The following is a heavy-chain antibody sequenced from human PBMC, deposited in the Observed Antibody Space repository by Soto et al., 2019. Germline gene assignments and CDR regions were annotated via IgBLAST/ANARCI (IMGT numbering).Heavy chain of an antibody. D-gene: IGHD6-13*01. CDR1: GFTFSSYG. J-gene: IGHJ6*02. CDR2: IWYDGSNK. Sequence: GGSLRLSGAASGFTFSSYGMHWVRQAPGKGLEWVAVIWYDGSNKYYADSVKGRFTISRDNSKNTLYLQMNSLRAEDTAVYYCASAGHYYYYGMDVWGQGTTVTVSS. CDR3: ASAGHYYYYGMDV. V-gene: IGHV3-33*01.